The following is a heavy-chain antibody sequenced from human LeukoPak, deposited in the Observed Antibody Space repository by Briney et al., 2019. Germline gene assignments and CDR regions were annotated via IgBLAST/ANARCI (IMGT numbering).Heavy chain of an antibody. CDR1: GGSISSSGYY. CDR2: IYYSGST. Sequence: KPSETLSLTCTVSGGSISSSGYYWGWIRQPPGKGLEWIGSIYYSGSTYYNPSLKSRVIISVDTSKNQFSLKLSSVTAADTAVYYCARVSPASGYGPWGQGTLVTASS. D-gene: IGHD4-17*01. V-gene: IGHV4-39*01. J-gene: IGHJ4*02. CDR3: ARVSPASGYGP.